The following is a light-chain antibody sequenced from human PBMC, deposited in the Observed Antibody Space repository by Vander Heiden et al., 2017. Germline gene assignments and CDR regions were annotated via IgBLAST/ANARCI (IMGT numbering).Light chain of an antibody. CDR2: WAS. CDR1: QSVLYSCNNKNY. V-gene: IGKV4-1*01. J-gene: IGKJ4*01. CDR3: QQYYSTTLT. Sequence: DIVMPKSPDSLAVSLGKRAITTCKSSQSVLYSCNNKNYLAWYQQKPGQPPKLLIYWASTRESGVPDRFSGSGSGTDFTLTISSLQAEDVAVYYCQQYYSTTLTFGGGTKVEIK.